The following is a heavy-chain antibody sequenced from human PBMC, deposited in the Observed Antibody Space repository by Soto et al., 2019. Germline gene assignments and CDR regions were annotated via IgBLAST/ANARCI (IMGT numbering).Heavy chain of an antibody. CDR3: ARHPRDDYNYGGSGIFDY. Sequence: QLQLQESGPGLVKPSETLSLTCSVSGGSISSRTFWWAWIRQPPGKGLEWIGDMFYSGSSYSSPSLKSRVTLSVDTSKNQLSLKLNSVTAADTAVYYCARHPRDDYNYGGSGIFDYWGQGTLVTVSS. CDR2: MFYSGSS. D-gene: IGHD4-4*01. CDR1: GGSISSRTFW. V-gene: IGHV4-39*01. J-gene: IGHJ4*02.